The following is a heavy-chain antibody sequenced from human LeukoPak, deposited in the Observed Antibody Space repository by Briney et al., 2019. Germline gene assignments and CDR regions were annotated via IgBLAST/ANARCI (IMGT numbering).Heavy chain of an antibody. CDR3: ARRSLDCSSTSCYRPFDY. CDR1: GYTFTSYG. Sequence: ASVKVSCKASGYTFTSYGISWVRQAPGQGLEWMGWISAYNGNTNYAQKLQGRATMTTDTSTSTAYMELRSLRSDDTAVYYCARRSLDCSSTSCYRPFDYWGQGTLVTVSS. J-gene: IGHJ4*02. CDR2: ISAYNGNT. V-gene: IGHV1-18*01. D-gene: IGHD2-2*02.